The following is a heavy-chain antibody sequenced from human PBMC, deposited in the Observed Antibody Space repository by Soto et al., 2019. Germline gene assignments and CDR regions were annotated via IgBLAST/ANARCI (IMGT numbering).Heavy chain of an antibody. CDR2: IWYDGSQK. V-gene: IGHV3-33*07. D-gene: IGHD3-16*01. CDR1: GFNFSKFG. CDR3: AKEVWGLYTFGRPLDN. Sequence: QAHLVESGGRVVQPGRSLRLSCAASGFNFSKFGMYWVHQAPGKGLEWVAVIWYDGSQKYYADSVKGRFTISRDNSNNTLYLQMSSLRAEDTAVYYCAKEVWGLYTFGRPLDNWGHGTLVTVSS. J-gene: IGHJ4*01.